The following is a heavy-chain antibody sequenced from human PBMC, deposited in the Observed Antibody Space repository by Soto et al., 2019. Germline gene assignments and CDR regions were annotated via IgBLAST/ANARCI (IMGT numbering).Heavy chain of an antibody. J-gene: IGHJ4*02. CDR3: ARVPDCSSSGCYSYFDI. D-gene: IGHD2-2*01. Sequence: EVQLVESGGGLVQPGGSLRLSCAASGFTLSDYYMHWARQAPGKGLVWVSRISNDGSNTDYADSVKGRFTISRDNAKNTMHLQMNSLRAEDMAVYYCARVPDCSSSGCYSYFDIWGQGTLVTVSS. V-gene: IGHV3-74*01. CDR1: GFTLSDYY. CDR2: ISNDGSNT.